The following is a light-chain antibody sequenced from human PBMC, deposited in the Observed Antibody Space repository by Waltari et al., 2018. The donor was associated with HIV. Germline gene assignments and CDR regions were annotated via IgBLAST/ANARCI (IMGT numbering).Light chain of an antibody. V-gene: IGKV3-11*01. CDR1: QSVSSY. J-gene: IGKJ4*01. CDR3: QQRSNWPPALT. CDR2: DAS. Sequence: EIVLTHSPATLSLSPGERANLSHRASQSVSSYLAWYQQKPGQAPRLLIYDASNRATGIPARFSGSGSGTDFTLTISSLEPEDFAVYYCQQRSNWPPALTFGGGTKVEIK.